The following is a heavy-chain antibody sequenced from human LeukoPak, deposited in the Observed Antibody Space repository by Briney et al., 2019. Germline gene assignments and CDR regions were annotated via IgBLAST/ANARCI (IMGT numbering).Heavy chain of an antibody. Sequence: GGSLRLSCAASGFTFSSYSMNWVRQAPGKGLEWVSSISSSSIYIYYADSVKGRFTISRDNAKNSLYLQMKSLRAEDTAVYYCARAPNSSGWPFDYWGQGILVTVSS. D-gene: IGHD6-19*01. CDR1: GFTFSSYS. J-gene: IGHJ4*02. V-gene: IGHV3-21*01. CDR3: ARAPNSSGWPFDY. CDR2: ISSSSIYI.